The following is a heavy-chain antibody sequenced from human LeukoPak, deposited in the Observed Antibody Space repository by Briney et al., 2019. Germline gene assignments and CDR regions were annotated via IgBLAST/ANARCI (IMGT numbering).Heavy chain of an antibody. CDR2: ISGSGGST. J-gene: IGHJ6*03. CDR1: GFTFSGFA. CDR3: AKDNGDGYGDYYYMDV. Sequence: PGQSMSLSWAADGFTFSGFAMSWVRQAPGKGLEWVSAISGSGGSTYYADSVKGRFTISRDNSKNTLYLQMNSLRAEDTAVYYCAKDNGDGYGDYYYMDVWGKGTTVTVSS. V-gene: IGHV3-23*01. D-gene: IGHD5-24*01.